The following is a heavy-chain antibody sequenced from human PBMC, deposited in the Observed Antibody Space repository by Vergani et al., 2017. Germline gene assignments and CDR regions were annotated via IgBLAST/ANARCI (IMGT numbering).Heavy chain of an antibody. CDR3: ARPEGYSYVD. Sequence: EVQLVQSGAEVKKPGESLTISCTGSGYSFTSYWIGWVRRMPGKGMEWMGCIYPGESDTRYSPSFHGQVTNSADKSISTAYLQWSGVEAADPAMYYCARPEGYSYVDWGQGTLVTVAS. CDR1: GYSFTSYW. J-gene: IGHJ4*02. CDR2: IYPGESDT. D-gene: IGHD5-18*01. V-gene: IGHV5-51*01.